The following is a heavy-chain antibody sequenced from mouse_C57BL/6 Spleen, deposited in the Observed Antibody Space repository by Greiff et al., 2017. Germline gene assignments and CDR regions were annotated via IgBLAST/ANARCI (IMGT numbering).Heavy chain of an antibody. V-gene: IGHV1-64*01. CDR2: IHPNSGST. CDR1: GYTFTSYW. CDR3: ARLDDYDGVGY. Sequence: QVQLQQPGAELVKPGASVKLSCKASGYTFTSYWMHWVKQRPGQGLEWIGMIHPNSGSTNYNEKFKSKATLTVDKSSSTAYMQLSSLTSEDSAVYYCARLDDYDGVGYWGQGTTLTVSS. J-gene: IGHJ2*01. D-gene: IGHD2-4*01.